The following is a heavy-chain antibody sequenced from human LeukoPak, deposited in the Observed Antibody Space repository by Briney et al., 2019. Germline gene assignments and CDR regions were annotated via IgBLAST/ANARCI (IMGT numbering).Heavy chain of an antibody. D-gene: IGHD2/OR15-2a*01. V-gene: IGHV3-48*02. CDR1: GFTFSTYT. CDR2: ISSSSSTI. Sequence: GGSLILSCAASGFTFSTYTMNWVRQAPGKGLEWISSISSSSSTIYHADSVKGRFTISRDNAKNSLYLQMNSLRDEDTAVYYCARARIADYWGQGTLVTVSS. J-gene: IGHJ4*02. CDR3: ARARIADY.